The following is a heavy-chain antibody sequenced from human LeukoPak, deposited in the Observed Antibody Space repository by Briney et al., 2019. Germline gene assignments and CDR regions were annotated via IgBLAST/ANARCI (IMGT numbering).Heavy chain of an antibody. CDR1: GYTFTTYA. CDR3: ARLVAAGGSGSFDP. J-gene: IGHJ5*02. CDR2: INTYTGNP. V-gene: IGHV7-4-1*01. D-gene: IGHD6-13*01. Sequence: ASVKVSCKASGYTFTTYAMNWVRQAPGQGLEWMGWINTYTGNPTYAQDFTGRFVFSLDTSVSTAYLQIYSLKAEDTAVYYCARLVAAGGSGSFDPWGQGTLGTVSS.